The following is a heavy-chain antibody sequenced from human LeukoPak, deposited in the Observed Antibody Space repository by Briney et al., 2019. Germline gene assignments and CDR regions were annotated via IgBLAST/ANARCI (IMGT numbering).Heavy chain of an antibody. V-gene: IGHV3-66*01. Sequence: PGGSLRLSCAASGFTFSSYAMSWVRQAPGKGLEWVSVIYSGGSTYYADSVKGRFTISRDNSKNTLYLQMNSLRAEDTAVYYCAMSRYYYDSSGGDYWGQGTLVTVSS. CDR3: AMSRYYYDSSGGDY. J-gene: IGHJ4*02. D-gene: IGHD3-22*01. CDR2: IYSGGST. CDR1: GFTFSSYA.